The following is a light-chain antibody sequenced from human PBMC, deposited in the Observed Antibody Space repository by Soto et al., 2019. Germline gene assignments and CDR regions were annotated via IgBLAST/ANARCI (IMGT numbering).Light chain of an antibody. J-gene: IGKJ3*01. Sequence: DIQMTQSPTSLSASVGDRVTITCRASQGIRNFVAWYQQKPGKAPKLLISAASTLQSGVPSRFSGSGSGTDFTRTINSLQPEDVATYSCQKYSSVPVFGPGTKVEIK. CDR2: AAS. CDR3: QKYSSVPV. V-gene: IGKV1-27*01. CDR1: QGIRNF.